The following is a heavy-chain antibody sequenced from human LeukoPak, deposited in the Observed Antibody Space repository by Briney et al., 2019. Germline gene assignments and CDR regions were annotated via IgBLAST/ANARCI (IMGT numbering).Heavy chain of an antibody. CDR3: AVGRNYGDYDAFDI. Sequence: ASVKVSCKASGYTFTSSGISWVRQAPGQGLEWMGRIIPIFGTANYAQKFQGRVTITTDESTTTAYMELSSLRSEDTAVYFCAVGRNYGDYDAFDIWGQRTMVTVSS. V-gene: IGHV1-69*05. D-gene: IGHD4-17*01. CDR2: IIPIFGTA. J-gene: IGHJ3*02. CDR1: GYTFTSSG.